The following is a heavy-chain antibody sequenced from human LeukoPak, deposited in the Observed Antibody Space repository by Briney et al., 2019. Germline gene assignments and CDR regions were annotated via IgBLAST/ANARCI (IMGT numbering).Heavy chain of an antibody. Sequence: ASVKVSCKASGYIFTGYYMHWVRQAPGQGLEWMGWINPNSGDTNYAQKFQGRVTMTRDTSISTAYMEPSRLRSDDTAVYYCARDSGERGSGSYLIAYWGQGTLVTVSS. J-gene: IGHJ4*02. D-gene: IGHD3-10*01. V-gene: IGHV1-2*02. CDR1: GYIFTGYY. CDR3: ARDSGERGSGSYLIAY. CDR2: INPNSGDT.